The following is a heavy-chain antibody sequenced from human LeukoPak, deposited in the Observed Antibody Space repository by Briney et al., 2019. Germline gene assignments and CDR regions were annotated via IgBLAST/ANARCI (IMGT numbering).Heavy chain of an antibody. D-gene: IGHD4-17*01. Sequence: SETLSLTCTVSGGSISSYYWSWIRQPPGKGLEWIGYIYYSGSTNYNPSLKSRVTISVDTSKNQFSLKLSSVTAADTAVYYCARAHDFTTVTGVVDYWGQGTLVTVSS. CDR2: IYYSGST. CDR3: ARAHDFTTVTGVVDY. J-gene: IGHJ4*02. CDR1: GGSISSYY. V-gene: IGHV4-59*08.